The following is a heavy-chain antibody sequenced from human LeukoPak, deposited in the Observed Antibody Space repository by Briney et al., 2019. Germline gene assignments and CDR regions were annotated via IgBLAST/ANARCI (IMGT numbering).Heavy chain of an antibody. V-gene: IGHV4-34*01. D-gene: IGHD3-10*01. J-gene: IGHJ4*02. CDR3: ARGNGSGSTFDY. CDR1: GGSFSGYY. CDR2: INHSGST. Sequence: NPSETLSLTCAVYGGSFSGYYWSWIRQPPGKGLEWIGEINHSGSTNYNPSLKGRVTISVDTSKNQFSLKLSSVTAADTAVYYCARGNGSGSTFDYWGQGTLVTVSS.